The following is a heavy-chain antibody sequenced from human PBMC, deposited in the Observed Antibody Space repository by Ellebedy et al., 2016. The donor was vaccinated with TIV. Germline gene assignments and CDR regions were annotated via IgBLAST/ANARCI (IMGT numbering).Heavy chain of an antibody. J-gene: IGHJ4*01. D-gene: IGHD2/OR15-2a*01. CDR2: VSYDGSNK. CDR3: AKDFGSMPYGRFDY. Sequence: GGSLRLSXAASGFSFSTYAMSWVRQAPVKGLEWVAVVSYDGSNKYYADSVKGRFTISRDNAKNSLYLQMNSLRPGDTALYYCAKDFGSMPYGRFDYWGHGILVTVSS. V-gene: IGHV3-30*18. CDR1: GFSFSTYA.